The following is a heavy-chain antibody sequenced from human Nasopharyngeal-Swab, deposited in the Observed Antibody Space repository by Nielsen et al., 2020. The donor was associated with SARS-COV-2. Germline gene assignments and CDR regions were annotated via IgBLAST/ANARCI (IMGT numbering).Heavy chain of an antibody. J-gene: IGHJ4*02. CDR3: ARDSSSWYRDPFDY. CDR1: GFTFSSYG. V-gene: IGHV3-33*01. D-gene: IGHD6-13*01. CDR2: IWYDGSNK. Sequence: GGSLRLSCAASGFTFSSYGMHWVRQAPGKGLEWVAVIWYDGSNKYYADSVKGRFTISRDNSKNTLYLQMNSLRAEDTAVYYCARDSSSWYRDPFDYWGQGTPVTVSS.